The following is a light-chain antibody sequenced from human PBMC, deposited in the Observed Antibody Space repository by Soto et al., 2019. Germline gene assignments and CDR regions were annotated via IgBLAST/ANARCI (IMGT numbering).Light chain of an antibody. V-gene: IGKV3-20*01. CDR3: QQYGSSPPYT. CDR1: QSVSSSY. J-gene: IGKJ2*01. CDR2: GAS. Sequence: EIVLTQSPGTLSLSPGERATLSCRASQSVSSSYLAWYQQKPGQAPSLLIYGASSRATGIPDRFSGSGSGTDFTLIISRLEPDDFAVYYCQQYGSSPPYTFGEGTKLEIK.